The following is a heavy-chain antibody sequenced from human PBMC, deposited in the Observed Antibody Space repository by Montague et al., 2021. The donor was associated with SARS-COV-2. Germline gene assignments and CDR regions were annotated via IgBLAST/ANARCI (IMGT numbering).Heavy chain of an antibody. Sequence: PALVKPTQTLTLTCTFSGFSLNTPEVAVGWIRQPPGEALEWLALXYGGDEERYGPSLQSRLTITRDTSKSQVALTMTNMDPVDTATYYCAHRFAGFFDYWGQGILVTVSS. V-gene: IGHV2-5*05. CDR2: XYGGDEE. J-gene: IGHJ4*02. CDR1: GFSLNTPEVA. CDR3: AHRFAGFFDY.